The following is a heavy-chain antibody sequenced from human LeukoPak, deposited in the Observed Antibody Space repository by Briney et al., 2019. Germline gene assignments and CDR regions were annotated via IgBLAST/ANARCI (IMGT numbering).Heavy chain of an antibody. CDR1: GGTFSSYA. D-gene: IGHD5-18*01. Sequence: SVKVSCKASGGTFSSYAISWVRQAPGQGLEWMGGIIPIFGTANYAQKFQGRVTITADESTSTAYMELSNLRSEDTAVYYCARDGTAMVTRGFYDYWGQGTLVTVSS. V-gene: IGHV1-69*01. CDR2: IIPIFGTA. J-gene: IGHJ4*02. CDR3: ARDGTAMVTRGFYDY.